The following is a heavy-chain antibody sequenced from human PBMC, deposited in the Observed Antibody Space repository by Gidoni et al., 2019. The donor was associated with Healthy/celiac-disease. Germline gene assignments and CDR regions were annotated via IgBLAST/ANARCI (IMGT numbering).Heavy chain of an antibody. CDR3: ARGGDVYNYWFDP. CDR2: ISSSSSYI. CDR1: GFTFSSYS. Sequence: EVQLVESGGGLVKPGGSLRLSCAASGFTFSSYSMNWVRQAPGKGLEWVSSISSSSSYIYYADSVKGRFTISRDNAKNSLYLQMNSLRAEYTAVYYCARGGDVYNYWFDPWGQGTLVTVSS. V-gene: IGHV3-21*01. J-gene: IGHJ5*02. D-gene: IGHD3-16*01.